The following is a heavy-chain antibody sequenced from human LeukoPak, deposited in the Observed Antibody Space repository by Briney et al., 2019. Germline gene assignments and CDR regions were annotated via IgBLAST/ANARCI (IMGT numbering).Heavy chain of an antibody. CDR2: INQDGSGK. V-gene: IGHV3-7*03. CDR1: GFTFSTYW. Sequence: GGSLRLSCAASGFTFSTYWMTWVRQAPGKGLEWVASINQDGSGKFYVDSVKGRFTISRDNAQKSLYLEMNSLRAEDTAVYYCAKVFGSGWDGYYWGQGTLVTVSS. J-gene: IGHJ4*02. CDR3: AKVFGSGWDGYY. D-gene: IGHD6-19*01.